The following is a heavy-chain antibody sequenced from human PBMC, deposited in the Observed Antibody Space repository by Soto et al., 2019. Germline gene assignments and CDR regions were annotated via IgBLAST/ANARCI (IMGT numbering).Heavy chain of an antibody. CDR3: ARDHVPGDRGYWYFDL. Sequence: SETLSLTCTVSGGSISSYYWSWIRQPPGKGLEWIGYIYYSGSTNYNPSLKSRVTISVDTSKNQFSQKLSSVTAADTAVYYCARDHVPGDRGYWYFDLWGRGTLVAVSS. V-gene: IGHV4-59*01. J-gene: IGHJ2*01. CDR2: IYYSGST. CDR1: GGSISSYY. D-gene: IGHD7-27*01.